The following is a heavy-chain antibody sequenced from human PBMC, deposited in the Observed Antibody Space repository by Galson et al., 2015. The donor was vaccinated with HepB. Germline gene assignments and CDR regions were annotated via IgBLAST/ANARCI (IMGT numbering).Heavy chain of an antibody. V-gene: IGHV3-43*01. Sequence: SLRLSCAASGFTFDDYTMHWVRQAPGKGLEWVSLISWDGGSTYYADSVKGRFTISRDNSKNSLYLQMNSLRTEDTALYYCAKDMGTFSGWYQFDYWGQGTLVTVSS. J-gene: IGHJ4*02. CDR2: ISWDGGST. D-gene: IGHD6-19*01. CDR1: GFTFDDYT. CDR3: AKDMGTFSGWYQFDY.